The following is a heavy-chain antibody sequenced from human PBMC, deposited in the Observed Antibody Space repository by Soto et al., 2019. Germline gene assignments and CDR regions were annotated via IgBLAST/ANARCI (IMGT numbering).Heavy chain of an antibody. CDR2: ISSASSET. Sequence: LRLSCEASGFTFSRVSTNWVRQVPGKGLEWVASISSASSETWYADSVKGRFIISRDNAQNSLYLQMNSLRAEDTAVYYCTLYDALFFDFWSQGALVTVSS. V-gene: IGHV3-21*01. J-gene: IGHJ4*02. CDR1: GFTFSRVS. D-gene: IGHD2-8*01. CDR3: TLYDALFFDF.